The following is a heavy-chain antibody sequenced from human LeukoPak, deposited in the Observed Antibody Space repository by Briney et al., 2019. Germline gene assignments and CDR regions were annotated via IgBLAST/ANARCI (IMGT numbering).Heavy chain of an antibody. Sequence: GGSLRLSCAASGFTFSSYWMSWVRQAPGKGLEWVANIKQDGSEKYYVDSVKGRFTISRDNAKNSLHLQMNSLRAEDTAVYYCARDPRYYYYYYMDVWGKGTTVTVSS. J-gene: IGHJ6*03. V-gene: IGHV3-7*01. CDR1: GFTFSSYW. CDR3: ARDPRYYYYYYMDV. CDR2: IKQDGSEK.